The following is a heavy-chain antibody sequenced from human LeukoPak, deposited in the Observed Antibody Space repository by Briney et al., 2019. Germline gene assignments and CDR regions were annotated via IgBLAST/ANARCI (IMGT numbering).Heavy chain of an antibody. Sequence: ASVKVSCKASGYTFTSYGISWVRQAPGQGLEWMGWISAYNGNTNYAQKLQGRVTMTTDTSTSTAYMELRSLRSDDTAVYYCARGLSYDYYYYYMDVWGKGTTVTVSS. J-gene: IGHJ6*03. D-gene: IGHD5-18*01. CDR2: ISAYNGNT. CDR3: ARGLSYDYYYYYMDV. V-gene: IGHV1-18*01. CDR1: GYTFTSYG.